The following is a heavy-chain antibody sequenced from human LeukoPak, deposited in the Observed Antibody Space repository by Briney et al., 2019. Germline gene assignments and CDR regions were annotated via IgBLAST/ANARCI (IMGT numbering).Heavy chain of an antibody. CDR3: ARVHMGDYGMDV. J-gene: IGHJ6*02. Sequence: APVKGSCKASGYTFTAYHIHWGGQAPGPGGGWMGYISDRGTPKSAQKFQDRVTVTRDTSITTAYMELNRLKSDDSAVYYCARVHMGDYGMDVWGQGTTVTVSS. V-gene: IGHV1-2*02. CDR1: GYTFTAYH. CDR2: ISDRGTP.